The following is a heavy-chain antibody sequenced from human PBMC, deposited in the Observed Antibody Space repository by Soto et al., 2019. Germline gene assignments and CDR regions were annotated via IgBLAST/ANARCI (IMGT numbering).Heavy chain of an antibody. Sequence: GSGPTLENPTQTLTLTCTFSGFSLSNTGVGVGWIRQPPGKALEWLALIYWNDDKTYSPSLKSRLTITKDTSKNQVVLTMTNMDPVDTATYYCAQRRGDQWLNNWFDPWGQGTPVTVSS. D-gene: IGHD6-19*01. J-gene: IGHJ5*02. CDR2: IYWNDDK. CDR3: AQRRGDQWLNNWFDP. CDR1: GFSLSNTGVG. V-gene: IGHV2-5*01.